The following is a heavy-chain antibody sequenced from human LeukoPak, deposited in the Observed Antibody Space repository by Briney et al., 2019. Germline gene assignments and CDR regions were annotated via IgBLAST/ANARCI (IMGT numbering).Heavy chain of an antibody. D-gene: IGHD6-13*01. CDR2: ITNSGSDI. Sequence: GGSLRLSCVVSGFTFSDFHMSWLRQAPGKGLEWISYITNSGSDIEYADSVKGRFTISWDNAKKSLYLEMNTLRAGDTAIYYCACPYRSRFDYWGQGTLVTVSS. V-gene: IGHV3-11*01. CDR3: ACPYRSRFDY. J-gene: IGHJ4*02. CDR1: GFTFSDFH.